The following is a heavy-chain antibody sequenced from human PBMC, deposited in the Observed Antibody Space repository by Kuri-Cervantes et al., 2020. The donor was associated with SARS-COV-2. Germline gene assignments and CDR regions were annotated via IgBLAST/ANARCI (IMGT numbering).Heavy chain of an antibody. J-gene: IGHJ6*03. CDR1: GFPFSNFG. CDR2: ISSSSSTI. D-gene: IGHD3-3*01. CDR3: ARTPDFWSGKHYYYMDV. V-gene: IGHV3-48*01. Sequence: GESLKISCAASGFPFSNFGMHWVRQAPGKGLEWVSYISSSSSTIYYADSVKGRFTISRDNAKNSLYLQMNSLRAEDTAVYYCARTPDFWSGKHYYYMDVWGKGTTVTVSS.